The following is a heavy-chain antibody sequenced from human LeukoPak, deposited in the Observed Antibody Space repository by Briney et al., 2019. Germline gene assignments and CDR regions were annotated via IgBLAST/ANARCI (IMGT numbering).Heavy chain of an antibody. CDR2: IYSGGST. CDR3: ARDPLLDNHMDV. J-gene: IGHJ6*03. CDR1: GFTVSSNY. V-gene: IGHV3-53*01. Sequence: GGSLRLSCAASGFTVSSNYMSWVRQAPGKGLEWVSVIYSGGSTYYADSVKGRFTISRDNSKNTLYLQMNSLRAEDTAVYYCARDPLLDNHMDVWGKGTTVTISS. D-gene: IGHD1-14*01.